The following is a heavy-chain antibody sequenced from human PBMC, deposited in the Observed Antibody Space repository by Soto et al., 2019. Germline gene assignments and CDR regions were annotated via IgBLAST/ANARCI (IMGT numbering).Heavy chain of an antibody. Sequence: GGSLRLSCAASGFTFSSYAMHWVRQAPGKGLEWVAVISYDGSNKYYADSVKGRFTISRDNSKNTLYLQMNSLRAEDTAVYYCARDITNYDFWSGYYTPPNYWGQGTLVTVSS. D-gene: IGHD3-3*01. V-gene: IGHV3-30-3*01. CDR2: ISYDGSNK. CDR3: ARDITNYDFWSGYYTPPNY. J-gene: IGHJ4*02. CDR1: GFTFSSYA.